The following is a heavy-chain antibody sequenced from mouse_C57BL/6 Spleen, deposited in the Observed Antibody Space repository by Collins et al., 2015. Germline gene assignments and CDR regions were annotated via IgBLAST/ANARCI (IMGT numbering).Heavy chain of an antibody. J-gene: IGHJ2*01. D-gene: IGHD2-14*01. Sequence: EVQLQRSGPELVKPGASVKISCKASGYSFTGYYMHWVKQSHVKSLEWIGRIYPYNGATIYNQNFKDKASLTVDKSSSTAYMELHSLTSDDSAVYYCARGHRYDVGSYFDYWGQGTTLTVSS. V-gene: IGHV1-34*02. CDR3: ARGHRYDVGSYFDY. CDR1: GYSFTGYY. CDR2: IYPYNGAT.